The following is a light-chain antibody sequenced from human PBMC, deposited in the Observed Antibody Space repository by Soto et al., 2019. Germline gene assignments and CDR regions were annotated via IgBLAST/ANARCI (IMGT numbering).Light chain of an antibody. CDR3: QSYDSSLSAYV. Sequence: QSVLTQPPSVSGAPGQRVTISCAGSSSNIGAGYDVHWFQQLPGTAPKLLIYRNTNRPSGVPDRFSASKSGTSASLAITGXXXXXXXXYYCQSYDSSLSAYVFGTGTKVTV. V-gene: IGLV1-40*01. CDR2: RNT. CDR1: SSNIGAGYD. J-gene: IGLJ1*01.